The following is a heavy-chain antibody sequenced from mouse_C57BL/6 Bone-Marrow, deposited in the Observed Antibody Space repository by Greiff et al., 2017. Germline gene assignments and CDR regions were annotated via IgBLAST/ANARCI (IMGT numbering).Heavy chain of an antibody. CDR2: ISDGGSYT. Sequence: EVKLVESGGGLVKPGGSLKLSCAASGFTFSSYAMSWVRQTPETRLEWVATISDGGSYTYYPDNVKGRFTISRDNAKNNLYLQMSHLKSEDTAMYYCSRDGLSTTPVDYWGQGTTLTVSS. CDR1: GFTFSSYA. D-gene: IGHD1-1*01. J-gene: IGHJ2*01. CDR3: SRDGLSTTPVDY. V-gene: IGHV5-4*01.